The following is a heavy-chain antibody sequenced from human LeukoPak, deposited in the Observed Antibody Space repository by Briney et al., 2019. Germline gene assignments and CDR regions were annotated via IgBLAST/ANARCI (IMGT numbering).Heavy chain of an antibody. V-gene: IGHV1-69*04. CDR1: GGTFSSYG. D-gene: IGHD1-26*01. CDR3: ARERIVGATSDFDY. Sequence: GASAKVSCKASGGTFSSYGISWMRQAPGQGLEWMGRIIPILGMTTYAQKFQGRVTIRADTSTSTANMELNSLRSEDTAVYYCARERIVGATSDFDYWGQGTLVTVSS. CDR2: IIPILGMT. J-gene: IGHJ4*02.